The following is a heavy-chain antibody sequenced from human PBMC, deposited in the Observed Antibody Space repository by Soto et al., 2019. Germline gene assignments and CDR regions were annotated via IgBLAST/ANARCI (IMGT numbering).Heavy chain of an antibody. CDR1: GFTFSSYG. J-gene: IGHJ2*01. CDR2: ISYDGSNK. CDR3: AKPHYYGTTTVTVLGYFDL. Sequence: QVQLVESGGGVVQPGRSLRLSCAASGFTFSSYGMHWVRQAPGKGLEWVAVISYDGSNKYYADSVKGRFTISRDNSKNTLYLQMNSLRAEDTAVYYCAKPHYYGTTTVTVLGYFDLWGRGTLVTVSS. V-gene: IGHV3-30*18. D-gene: IGHD4-17*01.